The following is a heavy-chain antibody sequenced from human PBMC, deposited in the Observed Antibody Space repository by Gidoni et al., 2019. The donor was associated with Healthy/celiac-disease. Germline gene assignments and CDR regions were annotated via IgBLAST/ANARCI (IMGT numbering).Heavy chain of an antibody. J-gene: IGHJ4*02. D-gene: IGHD6-19*01. CDR2: IYYSGST. CDR3: ARVGSGYSSGWYFDY. Sequence: QVQLQESGPGLVKPSQTLSLTCTVSGGSISSGGYYWSWIRQHPGKGLEWIGYIYYSGSTYYNPSLKSRVTISVDTSKNQFSLKLCSVTAADTAVYYCARVGSGYSSGWYFDYWGQGTLVTVSS. CDR1: GGSISSGGYY. V-gene: IGHV4-31*03.